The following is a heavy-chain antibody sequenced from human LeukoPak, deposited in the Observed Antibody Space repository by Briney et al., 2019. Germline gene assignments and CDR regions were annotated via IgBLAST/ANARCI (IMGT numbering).Heavy chain of an antibody. V-gene: IGHV3-23*01. Sequence: GGSLRLSCAASGFTFSSYAMSWVRQAPGKGLEWVSAISGSGGSTYYADSVKGRFTISRDNSKNTLYLQMNSLRVEDTAVYYCAKRLALAGTVEYWGQGTLVTVSS. CDR1: GFTFSSYA. D-gene: IGHD6-19*01. CDR3: AKRLALAGTVEY. J-gene: IGHJ4*02. CDR2: ISGSGGST.